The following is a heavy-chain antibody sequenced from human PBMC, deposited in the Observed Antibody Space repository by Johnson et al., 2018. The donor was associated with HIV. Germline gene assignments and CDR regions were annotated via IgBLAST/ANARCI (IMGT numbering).Heavy chain of an antibody. D-gene: IGHD1-1*01. CDR1: GFTFSSYA. V-gene: IGHV3-30*04. J-gene: IGHJ3*02. Sequence: VRLVESGGGVVQPGRSLRLSCAASGFTFSSYAMHWVRQAPGKGLQWVAVLSYDGSNKYYADSVKGRFTTYRYNSKNTLYLQMNSLRAEDTAVYYCARGGNEIDAFDIWGQGTMVTVSS. CDR3: ARGGNEIDAFDI. CDR2: LSYDGSNK.